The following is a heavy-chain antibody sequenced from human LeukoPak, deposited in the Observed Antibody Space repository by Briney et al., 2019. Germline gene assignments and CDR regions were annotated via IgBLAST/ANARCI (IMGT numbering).Heavy chain of an antibody. J-gene: IGHJ3*01. D-gene: IGHD1-26*01. Sequence: SKTLSLTCTVSDDSITGFYWNWIRQPPGKGLEWIGYIHHSGRTNYNPSLKGRVSISVDTSKTQFSLKLSSVTAADTAVYYCARHQWVPAFDVWGQGTRVTVSS. CDR1: DDSITGFY. CDR2: IHHSGRT. V-gene: IGHV4-59*08. CDR3: ARHQWVPAFDV.